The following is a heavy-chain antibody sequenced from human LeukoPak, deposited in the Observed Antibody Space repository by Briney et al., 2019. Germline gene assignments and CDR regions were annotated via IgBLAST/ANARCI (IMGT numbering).Heavy chain of an antibody. V-gene: IGHV1-18*01. CDR1: GYTFTSYG. D-gene: IGHD5-24*01. J-gene: IGHJ4*02. CDR3: ARKMATTGETDY. CDR2: ISAHNGNT. Sequence: ASVKVSCKASGYTFTSYGISWVRQAPGQGLEWMGWISAHNGNTNYAQKLQGRVTMTTDTSTSTAYMELRSLRSDDTAVYYCARKMATTGETDYWGQGTLVTVSS.